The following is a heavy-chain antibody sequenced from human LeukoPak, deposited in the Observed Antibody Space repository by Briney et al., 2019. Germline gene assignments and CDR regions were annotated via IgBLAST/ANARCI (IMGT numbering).Heavy chain of an antibody. CDR1: GLTVSDSY. V-gene: IGHV3-53*01. J-gene: IGHJ4*02. Sequence: GPSLRLSCAASGLTVSDSYMTWVRQAPGKGLEWVSVIYSCGGASYADSVEGRFTISRDNSKNTLYLQMNSLRVEDTAVYFCARGPTFDCWGQGTLLT. CDR3: ARGPTFDC. CDR2: IYSCGGA.